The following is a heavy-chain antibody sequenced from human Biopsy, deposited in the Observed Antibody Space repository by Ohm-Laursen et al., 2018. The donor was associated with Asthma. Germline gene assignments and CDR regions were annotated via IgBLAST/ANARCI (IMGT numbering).Heavy chain of an antibody. D-gene: IGHD3-22*01. CDR1: GDSINSGGFS. V-gene: IGHV4-30-2*01. Sequence: SQTLSLTCAVSGDSINSGGFSWDRIPPPPGKGLGWVAYLFLNGATPTNPSLKSRVTISVDRSKRQFSLRVNSVAAADTAVYYCARMNTMIQAANYYSYAMDVWGQGTTVTVSS. CDR3: ARMNTMIQAANYYSYAMDV. J-gene: IGHJ6*02. CDR2: LFLNGAT.